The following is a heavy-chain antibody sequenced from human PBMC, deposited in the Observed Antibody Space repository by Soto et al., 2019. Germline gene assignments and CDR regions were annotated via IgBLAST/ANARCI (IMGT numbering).Heavy chain of an antibody. J-gene: IGHJ5*02. CDR1: GFSFGRYP. V-gene: IGHV3-21*01. Sequence: GGSLRLSCAVAGFSFGRYPMNCVRQAPGKGLEWVSSITSSSDYIHYADSVKGRFTISRDNAKRSLYLQMDSLRAEDTAIYYCTRDATFYDSGTRLDPWAKAT. D-gene: IGHD3-10*01. CDR2: ITSSSDYI. CDR3: TRDATFYDSGTRLDP.